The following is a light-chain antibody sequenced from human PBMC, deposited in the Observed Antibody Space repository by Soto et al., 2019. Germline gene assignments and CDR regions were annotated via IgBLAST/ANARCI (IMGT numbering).Light chain of an antibody. Sequence: DIVITQSPLSLPVTPGEPASISCRSSQSLLHSNGYNYLDWXLXXXGXXPXXXIXXXXNXPSGVPDRFSGSKSGTSASLAITGLQAEEEADYYCQSYDKSRRGFHVFGTGT. CDR1: QSLLHSNGYNY. V-gene: IGKV2-28*01. J-gene: IGKJ3*01. CDR3: QSYDKSRRGFHV. CDR2: XXX.